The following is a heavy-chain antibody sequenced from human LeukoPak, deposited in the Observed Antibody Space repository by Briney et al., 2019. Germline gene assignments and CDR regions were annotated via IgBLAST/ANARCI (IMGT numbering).Heavy chain of an antibody. CDR1: GFTFTDHY. CDR2: IGPHSTFT. CDR3: VREGEGLLSKDFDY. D-gene: IGHD2/OR15-2a*01. V-gene: IGHV1-2*02. J-gene: IGHJ4*02. Sequence: ASMKVSCKSSGFTFTDHYIRWVRQGPGQGLEWMGYIGPHSTFTSSPQEFQGRVTVTRDASMSTAYMELTRLTSDDTAVYYCVREGEGLLSKDFDYWGQGTLVTVSS.